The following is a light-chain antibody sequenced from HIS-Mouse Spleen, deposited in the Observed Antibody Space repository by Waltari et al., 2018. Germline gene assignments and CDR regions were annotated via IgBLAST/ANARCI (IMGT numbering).Light chain of an antibody. V-gene: IGLV3-1*01. CDR3: QAWDSSTDVV. J-gene: IGLJ2*01. CDR1: KLGDKY. CDR2: QDS. Sequence: SYELTQPPSVSVSPGQTASITCSGDKLGDKYACWYQQKPGQSPVLVIYQDSKRPSGLPERFCGSNSGNTATLTISGTQAMDEADYYCQAWDSSTDVVFGGGTKLTVL.